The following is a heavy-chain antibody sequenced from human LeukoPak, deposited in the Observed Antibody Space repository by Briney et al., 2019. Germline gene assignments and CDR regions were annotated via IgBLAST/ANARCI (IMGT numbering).Heavy chain of an antibody. CDR2: IYYSGST. V-gene: IGHV4-39*01. J-gene: IGHJ4*02. Sequence: GSLRLSCAASGFTFSSYSMNWVRQPPGKGLEWIGSIYYSGSTYYNPSLKSRVTISVDTSKNQFSLKLSSVTAADTAVYYCASPGYRRQFDYWGQGTLVTVSS. CDR1: GFTFSSYSMN. D-gene: IGHD6-13*01. CDR3: ASPGYRRQFDY.